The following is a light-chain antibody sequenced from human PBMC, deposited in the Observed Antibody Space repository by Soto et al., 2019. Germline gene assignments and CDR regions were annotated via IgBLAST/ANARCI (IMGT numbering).Light chain of an antibody. CDR2: DVT. J-gene: IGLJ1*01. Sequence: QPVLTQPASVSGSPGQSITISCTGSSSDVGGCNYVSWYQQHPGKAPKLMIYDVTNRPSGVSNRFSASKSGNTASLTITGLQAEDEADYYCSSYTSSSTLYVFGTGTKLTVL. V-gene: IGLV2-14*01. CDR3: SSYTSSSTLYV. CDR1: SSDVGGCNY.